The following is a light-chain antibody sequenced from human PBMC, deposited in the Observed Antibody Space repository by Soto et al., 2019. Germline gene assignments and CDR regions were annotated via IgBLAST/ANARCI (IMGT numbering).Light chain of an antibody. J-gene: IGLJ1*01. CDR2: EVS. CDR3: CSYAGSLYV. CDR1: RSDVGSYNL. V-gene: IGLV2-23*02. Sequence: QSVLTQPASVSGPPGQSITISCTGTRSDVGSYNLVSWYQQHLGKAPKLMIYEVSKRPSGVSNRFSGSKSGNTASLIISGLQAEDEADYYCCSYAGSLYVFGTGTKVTVL.